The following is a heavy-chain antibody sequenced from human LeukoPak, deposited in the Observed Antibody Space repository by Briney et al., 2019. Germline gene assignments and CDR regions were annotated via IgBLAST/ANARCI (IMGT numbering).Heavy chain of an antibody. CDR3: ARGKADDAFDI. CDR2: IYYSGST. Sequence: PSETLSLTCTVSGGSISSGGYYWSWIRQHPGKGLEWIGYIYYSGSTYYNPSLKSRVTISVDTSKNQFSLKLSSVTAADTAVYYCARGKADDAFDIWGQGTMVTASS. J-gene: IGHJ3*02. CDR1: GGSISSGGYY. V-gene: IGHV4-31*03.